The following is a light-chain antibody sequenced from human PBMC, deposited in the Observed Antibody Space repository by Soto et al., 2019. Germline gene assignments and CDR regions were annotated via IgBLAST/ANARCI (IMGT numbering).Light chain of an antibody. CDR2: EVS. V-gene: IGLV2-14*01. J-gene: IGLJ1*01. CDR3: SSYTSISSLGV. Sequence: QSALTQPASVSGSPGQSITISCTGTGSDVGSYKYVSWYQQHPGKAPNLIIFEVSNRPSGVSDRFSGSKSGNTASLTISGLQAEDEADYYCSSYTSISSLGVFGTGTKVTV. CDR1: GSDVGSYKY.